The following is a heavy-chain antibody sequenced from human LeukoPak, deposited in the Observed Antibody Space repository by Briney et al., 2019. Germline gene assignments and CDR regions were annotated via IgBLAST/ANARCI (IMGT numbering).Heavy chain of an antibody. V-gene: IGHV6-1*01. CDR2: TYYRSKWYS. J-gene: IGHJ1*01. Sequence: SQTLSLTCAISGDSVSRKSAAWNWIRQSPSRGLEWLGRTYYRSKWYSHYSVSVKSRITINPDTSRNQFSLQLNSVTPEDTAVYYCARGPGYFQHWGQGTLVTVSS. CDR3: ARGPGYFQH. CDR1: GDSVSRKSAA. D-gene: IGHD2-8*02.